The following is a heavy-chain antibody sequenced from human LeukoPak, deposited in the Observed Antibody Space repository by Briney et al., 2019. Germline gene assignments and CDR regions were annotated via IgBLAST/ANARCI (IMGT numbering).Heavy chain of an antibody. Sequence: SETLSLTCTVSGGSISSSSYYWGWIRQPPGKGLEWIGSSYYSGSTYYNPSLKSRVTISVDTSKNQFSLKLSSVTAAATAVYYCATHPAGYCSSTSCFYFDYWGQGTLVTVSS. CDR3: ATHPAGYCSSTSCFYFDY. CDR1: GGSISSSSYY. D-gene: IGHD2-2*01. CDR2: SYYSGST. V-gene: IGHV4-39*01. J-gene: IGHJ4*02.